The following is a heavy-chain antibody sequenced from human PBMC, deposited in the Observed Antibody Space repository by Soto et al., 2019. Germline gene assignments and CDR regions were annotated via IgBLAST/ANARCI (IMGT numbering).Heavy chain of an antibody. V-gene: IGHV1-18*01. J-gene: IGHJ4*02. Sequence: QVQLVQSGAEVKKPGASVKVSCKASGYTFTSYVINWVRQAPGQVLEWMGWINTYDGNTNHAQKFQGRVTMTTDTPTSTAYREVRSLSSDDAAVYYCAASQQFDYWGQGTLVTVSS. D-gene: IGHD6-13*01. CDR1: GYTFTSYV. CDR2: INTYDGNT. CDR3: AASQQFDY.